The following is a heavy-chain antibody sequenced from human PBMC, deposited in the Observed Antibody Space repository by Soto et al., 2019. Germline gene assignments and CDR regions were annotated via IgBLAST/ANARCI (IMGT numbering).Heavy chain of an antibody. D-gene: IGHD2-8*02. CDR3: ARGDYGTGGYPFPHFAY. Sequence: HEHLVQSGAEVKRPGASLKVSCKASGYSFTGYYIHWVRQAPGQGLEWMGWINPDSGATNYAQNCHGRFTLTSDTSISTSSMALTSLTSDYTAVYYCARGDYGTGGYPFPHFAYWGQGPRVSVSS. V-gene: IGHV1-2*02. J-gene: IGHJ4*02. CDR1: GYSFTGYY. CDR2: INPDSGAT.